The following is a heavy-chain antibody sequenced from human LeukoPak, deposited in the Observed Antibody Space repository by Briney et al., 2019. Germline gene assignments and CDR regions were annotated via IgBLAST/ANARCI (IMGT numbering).Heavy chain of an antibody. J-gene: IGHJ4*02. CDR1: GFTFSSYW. Sequence: GGSLRLSCAASGFTFSSYWMHWVRQAPGKGLVWVSRINSDGSSTNYADSVKGRFTISRGNAENTLYLQMNSLRAEDTAVYYCARKAAGLTFDYWGQGTLVTVSS. CDR3: ARKAAGLTFDY. V-gene: IGHV3-74*01. CDR2: INSDGSST. D-gene: IGHD6-13*01.